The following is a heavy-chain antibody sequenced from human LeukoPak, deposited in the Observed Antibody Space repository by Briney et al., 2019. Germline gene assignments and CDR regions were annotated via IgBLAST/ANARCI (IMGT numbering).Heavy chain of an antibody. CDR3: ARHRGSSLFVDY. V-gene: IGHV3-53*01. CDR1: GFTVSSD. D-gene: IGHD1-26*01. J-gene: IGHJ4*02. CDR2: LCSGGAT. Sequence: GGSLRLSCAASGFTVSSDMSWVRQAPGKELQWVSILCSGGATYYADSVKGRFTISRDNSKNTLYLQMSSLRAEDTAVYFCARHRGSSLFVDYWGQGTLVTVSS.